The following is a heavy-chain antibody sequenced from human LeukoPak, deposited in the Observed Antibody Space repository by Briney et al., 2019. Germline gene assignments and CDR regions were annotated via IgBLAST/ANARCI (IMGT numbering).Heavy chain of an antibody. V-gene: IGHV3-21*01. CDR2: ISSSSSYI. D-gene: IGHD3-22*01. CDR1: GFTFSSYS. CDR3: ARDRVGDYYDSSGYPFGY. J-gene: IGHJ4*02. Sequence: QAGGSLRLSCAASGFTFSSYSMNWVRQAPGKGLEWVSSISSSSSYIYYAESEKGRFTISRDNAKNSLYLQMNSLRAEDTHVYYCARDRVGDYYDSSGYPFGYWGQGTLVTVSS.